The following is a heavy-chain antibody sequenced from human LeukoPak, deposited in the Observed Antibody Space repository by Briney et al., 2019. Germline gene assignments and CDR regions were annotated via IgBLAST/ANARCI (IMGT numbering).Heavy chain of an antibody. J-gene: IGHJ4*02. V-gene: IGHV3-30*02. CDR3: AKDFRGGARSFDY. CDR2: IQYDGSYN. D-gene: IGHD1-26*01. CDR1: AFSFSTYG. Sequence: GGSLRLSCEASAFSFSTYGMHWVRQAPGKGLEWVAFIQYDGSYNMYADSVKGRFTISRDNSNNMLYLQMNSLRTEDTAVYFCAKDFRGGARSFDYWGQGTLVTVSS.